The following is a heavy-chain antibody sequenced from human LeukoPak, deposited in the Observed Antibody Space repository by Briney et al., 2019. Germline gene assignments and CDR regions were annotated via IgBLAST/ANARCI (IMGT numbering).Heavy chain of an antibody. V-gene: IGHV3-30*18. CDR3: AKDHIAVAGPIYYYYGMDA. CDR1: GFTFSSYS. D-gene: IGHD6-19*01. J-gene: IGHJ6*02. CDR2: ISYDGSNK. Sequence: GGSLRLSCAASGFTFSSYSMNWARQAPGKGLEWVAVISYDGSNKYYADSVEGRFTISRDNSKNTLYLQMNSLRAEDTAVYYCAKDHIAVAGPIYYYYGMDAWDQGTTVTVSS.